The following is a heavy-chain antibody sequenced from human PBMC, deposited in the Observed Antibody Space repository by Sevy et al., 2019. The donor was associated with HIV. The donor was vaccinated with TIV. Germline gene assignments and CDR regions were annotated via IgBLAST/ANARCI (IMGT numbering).Heavy chain of an antibody. D-gene: IGHD3-16*01. J-gene: IGHJ6*02. Sequence: GGSLRLSCAASGFTFSSYAMHWVRQAPGKGLEWVAVISYDGNNKYHADSVKDRFTISRDNSKNTLYLQMNSLRAEDTAVYYCARDGSSGGLFVKDYDYFGMDVWGQGTTVTVSS. CDR2: ISYDGNNK. CDR3: ARDGSSGGLFVKDYDYFGMDV. CDR1: GFTFSSYA. V-gene: IGHV3-30*04.